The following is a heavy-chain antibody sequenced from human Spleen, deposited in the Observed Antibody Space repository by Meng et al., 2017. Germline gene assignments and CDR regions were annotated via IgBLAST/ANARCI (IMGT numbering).Heavy chain of an antibody. CDR1: GYPFTAYY. V-gene: IGHV1-18*04. D-gene: IGHD3-22*01. Sequence: ASVKVSCKPSGYPFTAYYIHWVRQAPGQGLEWMGWISGNNDNTNYAQKFQGRVTMTTDTSTNTAYMEVRTLRSDDTAVYYCARSTNPYDSSGYVDYWGQGTPVTVSS. CDR3: ARSTNPYDSSGYVDY. J-gene: IGHJ4*02. CDR2: ISGNNDNT.